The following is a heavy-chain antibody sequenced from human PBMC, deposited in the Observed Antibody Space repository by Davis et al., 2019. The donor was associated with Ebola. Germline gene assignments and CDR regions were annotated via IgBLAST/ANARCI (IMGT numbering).Heavy chain of an antibody. CDR3: ARARSEQWLVLVY. D-gene: IGHD6-19*01. CDR1: GYTFTGYY. CDR2: INPNSGGT. J-gene: IGHJ4*02. V-gene: IGHV1-2*02. Sequence: ASVKVSCKASGYTFTGYYMHWVRQAPGQGLEWMGWINPNSGGTNYAQKFQGRVTMTRDTSISTAYMELSRLRSDDTAVYYCARARSEQWLVLVYWGQGTLVTVSS.